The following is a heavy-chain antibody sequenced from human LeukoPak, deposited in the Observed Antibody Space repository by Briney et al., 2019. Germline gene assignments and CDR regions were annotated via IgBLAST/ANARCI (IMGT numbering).Heavy chain of an antibody. V-gene: IGHV4-59*12. CDR2: IYYSGST. J-gene: IGHJ4*02. D-gene: IGHD2-15*01. CDR3: ARDDCSGGTCSVAFDF. CDR1: GGSISSYY. Sequence: SETLSLTCTVSGGSISSYYWSWIRQPPGKGLEWIGYIYYSGSTNYNPSLKSRVTISVDTSKNQFSLKLSSVTAADTAVYYCARDDCSGGTCSVAFDFWGQGTHVTVSS.